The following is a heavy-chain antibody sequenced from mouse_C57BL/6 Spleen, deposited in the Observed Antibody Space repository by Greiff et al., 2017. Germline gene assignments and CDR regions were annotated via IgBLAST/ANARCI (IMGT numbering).Heavy chain of an antibody. Sequence: VQLQQSGPELVKPGASVKISCKASGYTFTDYYMNWVKQSHGKSLEWIGDINPNNGGTSYNQKFKGKATLTVDKSSSTAYMELRSLTSEDSAVYYCDVGDYFDYWGQGTTLTVSS. CDR2: INPNNGGT. J-gene: IGHJ2*01. D-gene: IGHD3-1*01. V-gene: IGHV1-26*01. CDR1: GYTFTDYY. CDR3: DVGDYFDY.